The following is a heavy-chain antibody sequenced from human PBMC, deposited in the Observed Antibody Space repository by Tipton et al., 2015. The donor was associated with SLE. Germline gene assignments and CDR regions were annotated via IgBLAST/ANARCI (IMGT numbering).Heavy chain of an antibody. J-gene: IGHJ6*02. CDR2: IRYDGSNK. CDR1: GFTFSSYG. D-gene: IGHD3-3*01. Sequence: GSPRLSCAASGFTFSSYGMHWVRQAPGKGLEWVAFIRYDGSNKYYADSVKGRFTISRDNAKNSLYLQMNSLRAEDTAVYYCARDTSPTVLGFWDYYYYGMDVWGQGTTVTVSS. V-gene: IGHV3-30*02. CDR3: ARDTSPTVLGFWDYYYYGMDV.